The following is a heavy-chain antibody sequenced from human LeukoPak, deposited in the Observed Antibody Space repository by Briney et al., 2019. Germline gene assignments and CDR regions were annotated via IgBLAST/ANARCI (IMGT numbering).Heavy chain of an antibody. D-gene: IGHD1-7*01. J-gene: IGHJ4*02. Sequence: GASVKVSCKASGYTFTGYYMHWVRQAPGQGLEWMGWINPNSGGTNHAQKFQGRVTMTRDTSISTAYMELSRLRSDDTAVYYCARIAGTTSPDDYWGQGTLVTVSS. CDR2: INPNSGGT. V-gene: IGHV1-2*02. CDR3: ARIAGTTSPDDY. CDR1: GYTFTGYY.